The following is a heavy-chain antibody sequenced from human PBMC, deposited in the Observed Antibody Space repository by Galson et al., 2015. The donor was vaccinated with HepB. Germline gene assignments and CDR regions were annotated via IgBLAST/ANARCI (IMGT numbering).Heavy chain of an antibody. CDR2: IMPMFGMQ. J-gene: IGHJ6*02. CDR1: GDTSRNYA. Sequence: SVKVSCKASGDTSRNYAISWVRQAPGQGLEWMGGIMPMFGMQKYAQKFQGRVTITADKSTRTTYMELSSLTSDDTAVYYCARGELVSAAIGYYYSMDVWGQGTTVTVSS. V-gene: IGHV1-69*10. D-gene: IGHD2-2*02. CDR3: ARGELVSAAIGYYYSMDV.